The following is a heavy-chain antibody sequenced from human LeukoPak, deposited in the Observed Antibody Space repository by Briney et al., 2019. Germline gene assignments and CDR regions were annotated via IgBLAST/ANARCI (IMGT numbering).Heavy chain of an antibody. V-gene: IGHV3-23*01. D-gene: IGHD6-13*01. CDR3: AKGYGYSSSWTSNYYFYGLDV. CDR2: ISDSDSGT. Sequence: GGSLRLSCAASGFTFRSYAMSSVRQAPGKGLEWVSAISDSDSGTYYADSVKGRFTISRDNSKNTLYLQMNSLRAEDTALYYCAKGYGYSSSWTSNYYFYGLDVWGQGTTVTVSS. CDR1: GFTFRSYA. J-gene: IGHJ6*02.